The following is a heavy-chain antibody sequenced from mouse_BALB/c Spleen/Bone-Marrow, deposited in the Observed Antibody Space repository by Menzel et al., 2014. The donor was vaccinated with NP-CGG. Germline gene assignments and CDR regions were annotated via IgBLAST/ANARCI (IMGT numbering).Heavy chain of an antibody. CDR2: INPYNGGT. Sequence: EVKLQESGPELVKPGASMKISCKASGYSFTGYTMNWVKQSHGKNLEWIGLINPYNGGTSYNQKFKGKATLTVDKSSSTAYMELLSLTSEDSAVYYCARVYYGSSTYYFDYWGQGTTLTVSS. V-gene: IGHV1-26*01. D-gene: IGHD1-1*01. J-gene: IGHJ2*01. CDR1: GYSFTGYT. CDR3: ARVYYGSSTYYFDY.